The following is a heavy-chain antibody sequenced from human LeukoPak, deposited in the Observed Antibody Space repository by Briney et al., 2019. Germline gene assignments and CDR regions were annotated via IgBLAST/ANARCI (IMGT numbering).Heavy chain of an antibody. CDR1: GGSISSDY. D-gene: IGHD4-11*01. V-gene: IGHV4-4*09. CDR3: ARMVYTNKVDY. Sequence: SETLSLTCTVSGGSISSDYWSWIRQPPGKGLEWIGYIYNSGSTNYNPSLKSRVTISVDTSKNQFSLKLTSVTAADTAVYYCARMVYTNKVDYWGQGTLVTVSS. CDR2: IYNSGST. J-gene: IGHJ4*02.